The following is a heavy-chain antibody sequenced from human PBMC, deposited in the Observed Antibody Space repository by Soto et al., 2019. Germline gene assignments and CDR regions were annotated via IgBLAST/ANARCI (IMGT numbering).Heavy chain of an antibody. J-gene: IGHJ5*02. CDR1: GYTFTGYY. CDR3: ARDPDSSSWQGGWFDP. CDR2: INPNSGGT. Sequence: ASVKVSCKASGYTFTGYYMHWVRQAPGQGLEWMGWINPNSGGTNYAQKFQGWVTMSVDTSKNQFSLKLSSVTAADTAVYYCARDPDSSSWQGGWFDPWGQGTLVTVSS. V-gene: IGHV1-2*04. D-gene: IGHD6-13*01.